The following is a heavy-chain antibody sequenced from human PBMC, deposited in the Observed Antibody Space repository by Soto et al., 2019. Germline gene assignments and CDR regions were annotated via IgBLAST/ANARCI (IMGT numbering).Heavy chain of an antibody. D-gene: IGHD3-9*01. V-gene: IGHV3-30-3*01. Sequence: QVQLVESGGGVVQPGRSLRLSCAASGFTFSSYAMHWVRQAPGKGLEWVAVISYDGSNKYYADSVKGRFTISRDNSKNTXYXXMNSLRAEDTAVYYCARGSPWDYDILTGSHGGFDYWGQGTLVTVSS. CDR1: GFTFSSYA. CDR2: ISYDGSNK. J-gene: IGHJ4*02. CDR3: ARGSPWDYDILTGSHGGFDY.